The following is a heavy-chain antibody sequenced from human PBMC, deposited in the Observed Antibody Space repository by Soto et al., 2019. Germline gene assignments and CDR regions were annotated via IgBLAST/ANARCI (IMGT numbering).Heavy chain of an antibody. CDR1: GGSISSYY. Sequence: PSETLSLTCTVSGGSISSYYWSWIRQPPGKGLEWIGYIYYSGSTNYNPSLKSRVTISVDTSKNQFSLKLSSVTAADTAVYYCARVGDSSGYYPSNWFDPWGQGTLVTVSS. CDR3: ARVGDSSGYYPSNWFDP. V-gene: IGHV4-59*01. D-gene: IGHD3-22*01. J-gene: IGHJ5*02. CDR2: IYYSGST.